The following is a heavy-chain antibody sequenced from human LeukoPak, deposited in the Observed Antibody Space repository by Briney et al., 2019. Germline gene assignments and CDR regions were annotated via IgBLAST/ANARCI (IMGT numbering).Heavy chain of an antibody. CDR1: GGSISSGSYY. D-gene: IGHD5-18*01. CDR3: ASSGYSYGYYFDY. J-gene: IGHJ4*02. CDR2: IYTSGST. V-gene: IGHV4-61*02. Sequence: SQTLSLTCTVSGGSISSGSYYWSWIRQTAGKGLEWVRRIYTSGSTNYNPSLKSRVTISVGTSKLQFSLKLSSATAADTAVYYCASSGYSYGYYFDYWGQGTLVTVSS.